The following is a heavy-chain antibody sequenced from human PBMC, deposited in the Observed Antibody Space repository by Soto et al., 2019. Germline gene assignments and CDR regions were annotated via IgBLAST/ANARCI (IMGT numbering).Heavy chain of an antibody. V-gene: IGHV3-23*01. D-gene: IGHD4-17*01. Sequence: EVQLLESGGALVLPGGSLRLSCAASVFSFNNYALSWVRQAPGKGLEWVSTFSAGGRAYYAASVQGRFTIARDSSQDTVHLQISDLRPEDTAVYYCAKESLPEHYGDTLFDYWGQGSRVTVSS. CDR1: VFSFNNYA. CDR3: AKESLPEHYGDTLFDY. CDR2: FSAGGRA. J-gene: IGHJ4*02.